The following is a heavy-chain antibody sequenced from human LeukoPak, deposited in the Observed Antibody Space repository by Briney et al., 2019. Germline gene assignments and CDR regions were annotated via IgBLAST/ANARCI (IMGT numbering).Heavy chain of an antibody. CDR1: GFTFSSYE. V-gene: IGHV3-48*03. D-gene: IGHD1-26*01. J-gene: IGHJ6*03. Sequence: RSGGSLRLSCAASGFTFSSYEMNWVRQAPGKGLEWVSYISSSGSIIYYADSVKGRFTISRDNAKNSLYLQMNSLRAEDTAVYYCAGTGAGSYYYYYMDVWGRGTTVTISS. CDR3: AGTGAGSYYYYYMDV. CDR2: ISSSGSII.